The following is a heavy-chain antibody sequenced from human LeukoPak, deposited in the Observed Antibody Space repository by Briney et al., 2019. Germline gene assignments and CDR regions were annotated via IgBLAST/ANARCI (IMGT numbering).Heavy chain of an antibody. CDR3: AREAAAGFFFSFDP. Sequence: GASVKVSCTASEYTFRDFYIHWVRQAPGQGLEWMGWINTNTGNPTYALGFTGRFVFSLGTSVSTAYLQISSLKAEDTAVYYCAREAAAGFFFSFDPWGQGTLVTVSS. J-gene: IGHJ5*02. D-gene: IGHD6-13*01. CDR1: EYTFRDFY. CDR2: INTNTGNP. V-gene: IGHV7-4-1*02.